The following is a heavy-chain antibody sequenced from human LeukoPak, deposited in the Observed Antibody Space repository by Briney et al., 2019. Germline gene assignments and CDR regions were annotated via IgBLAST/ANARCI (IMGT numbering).Heavy chain of an antibody. CDR1: GGSISSYY. CDR3: ARVPVNIWENWFDP. Sequence: SETLSLTCSVSGGSISSYYWSWIRQPPGKGLEWIGYIYYSGRTSYNPSLKSRVTISVDTSKNQFSLRLSSVTAADTAVYYCARVPVNIWENWFDPWGQGTLVTVSS. D-gene: IGHD1-26*01. J-gene: IGHJ5*02. CDR2: IYYSGRT. V-gene: IGHV4-59*01.